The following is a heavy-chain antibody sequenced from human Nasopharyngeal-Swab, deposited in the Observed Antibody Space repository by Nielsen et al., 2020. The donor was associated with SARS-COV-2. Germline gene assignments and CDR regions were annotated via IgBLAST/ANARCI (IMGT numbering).Heavy chain of an antibody. Sequence: ASVKVSCKASGDTFTCYYMHWVRQAPGQGLEWMGRINPNSGGTNYAQKFQGRVTMTRDTSISTAYMELSRLRSDDTAVYYCARKYYGDYGISAFDIWGQGTMVTVSS. J-gene: IGHJ3*02. CDR2: INPNSGGT. CDR1: GDTFTCYY. D-gene: IGHD4-17*01. CDR3: ARKYYGDYGISAFDI. V-gene: IGHV1-2*06.